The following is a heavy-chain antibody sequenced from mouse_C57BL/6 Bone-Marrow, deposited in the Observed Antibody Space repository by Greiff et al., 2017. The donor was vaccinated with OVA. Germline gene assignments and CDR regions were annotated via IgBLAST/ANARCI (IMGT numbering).Heavy chain of an antibody. CDR3: ARQIYYSNYVCYAMDY. J-gene: IGHJ4*01. CDR1: GFTFSSYG. CDR2: ISSGGSYT. V-gene: IGHV5-6*01. D-gene: IGHD2-5*01. Sequence: VQLKESGGDLVKPGGSLKLSCAASGFTFSSYGMSWVRQTPDKRLEWVATISSGGSYTYYPDSVKGRFTISRDNAKNTLYMQMSSLKSEDTAMYYCARQIYYSNYVCYAMDYWGQGTSVTVSS.